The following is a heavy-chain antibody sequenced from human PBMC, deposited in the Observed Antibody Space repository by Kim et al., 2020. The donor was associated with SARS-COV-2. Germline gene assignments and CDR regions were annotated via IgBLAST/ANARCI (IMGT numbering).Heavy chain of an antibody. CDR1: GFNFGDYT. J-gene: IGHJ4*01. CDR3: SRGGPYSTGWYRYFD. D-gene: IGHD6-19*01. Sequence: GGSLRLSCTASGFNFGDYTMHWVRQAPGKGLEWLGFIKSKTYGGTTEYAASVKGRFTISRDDSKTVAYLKMNSLKTEDTAVYYCSRGGPYSTGWYRYFD. V-gene: IGHV3-49*04. CDR2: IKSKTYGGTT.